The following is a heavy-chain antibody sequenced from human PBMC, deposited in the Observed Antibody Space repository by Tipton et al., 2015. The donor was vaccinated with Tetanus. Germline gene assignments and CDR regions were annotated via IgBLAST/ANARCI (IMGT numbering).Heavy chain of an antibody. CDR2: ISKSNSYT. Sequence: SLRLSCVGSGFRFSDYDMSWIRQAPGKGLEWVSDISKSNSYTTYEDSVKGRFTISRDNARNSLFLQMNSLRVEDTAVYYCVRDRVYGVGVITPRYFDNWGQGTLVTVSS. CDR1: GFRFSDYD. D-gene: IGHD4-23*01. CDR3: VRDRVYGVGVITPRYFDN. J-gene: IGHJ4*02. V-gene: IGHV3-11*06.